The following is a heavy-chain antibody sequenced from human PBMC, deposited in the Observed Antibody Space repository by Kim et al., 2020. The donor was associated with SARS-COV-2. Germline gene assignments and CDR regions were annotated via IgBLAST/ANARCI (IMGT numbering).Heavy chain of an antibody. Sequence: GGSLRLSCAASGFTVNNNYMSWVRQAPGKGLEWVSIIYRDGNTFYTDSVKGRFTISRDNSKNTLYLQMNSLRVEDSAVYYCAIHKGGSSLGAFDIWGQGTMVTVSS. V-gene: IGHV3-53*01. J-gene: IGHJ3*02. CDR3: AIHKGGSSLGAFDI. CDR2: IYRDGNT. D-gene: IGHD3-16*01. CDR1: GFTVNNNY.